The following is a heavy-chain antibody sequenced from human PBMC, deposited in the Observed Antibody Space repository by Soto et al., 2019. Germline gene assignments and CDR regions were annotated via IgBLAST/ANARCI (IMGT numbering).Heavy chain of an antibody. J-gene: IGHJ3*02. Sequence: SETLSLTCTVSGGSISRYYWSWIREPAGKGLEWIGRIYTSGSTNYNPSLKSRVTMSVDTSKNQFSLKLSSVTAADTAVYYCARLYSSGYYSTGPRNAFDIWGQGTMVTVSS. D-gene: IGHD3-22*01. CDR1: GGSISRYY. V-gene: IGHV4-4*07. CDR2: IYTSGST. CDR3: ARLYSSGYYSTGPRNAFDI.